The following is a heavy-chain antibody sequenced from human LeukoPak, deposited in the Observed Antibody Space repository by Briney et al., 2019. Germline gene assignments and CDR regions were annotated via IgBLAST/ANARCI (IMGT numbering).Heavy chain of an antibody. V-gene: IGHV1-69*05. CDR2: IIPIFGTA. CDR3: AVSSGWYHSSFDY. CDR1: GGTFSSYA. J-gene: IGHJ4*02. D-gene: IGHD6-19*01. Sequence: SVKVSCKASGGTFSSYAISWVRQAPGQGHEWMGGIIPIFGTANYAQKFQGRVTIPTDESTSTAYMELSSLRSEDTAVYYCAVSSGWYHSSFDYWGQGTLVTVSS.